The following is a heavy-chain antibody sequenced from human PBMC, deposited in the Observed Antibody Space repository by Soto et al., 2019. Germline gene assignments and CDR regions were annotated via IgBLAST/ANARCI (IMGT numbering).Heavy chain of an antibody. CDR3: AKDATAVNGVWDPFDM. CDR1: GFTFSAYA. V-gene: IGHV3-23*01. D-gene: IGHD2-8*01. J-gene: IGHJ3*02. CDR2: VGGSDTDK. Sequence: GGSMTLSCAAAGFTFSAYAMSWVRQAPGKGLQWVSGVGGSDTDKHYADSVRGRFTVSRDNSKNTLYLQMNSLRADDTAVYYCAKDATAVNGVWDPFDMWGQGTTVTVSS.